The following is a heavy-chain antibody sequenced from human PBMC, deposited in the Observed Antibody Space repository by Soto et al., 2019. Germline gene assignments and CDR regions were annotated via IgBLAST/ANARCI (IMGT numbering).Heavy chain of an antibody. CDR1: GFTFSSYA. Sequence: EVQLLESGGGLVQPGGSLRLSCAASGFTFSSYAMSWVRQAPGKGLEWVSAISGSGGSTYYADSVKGRFTISRDNSKNTLYLQMNSLRAEDTAVYYCAKQGRGLMVRGVTPFDYWGQGTLVIVSS. CDR2: ISGSGGST. V-gene: IGHV3-23*01. J-gene: IGHJ4*02. D-gene: IGHD3-10*01. CDR3: AKQGRGLMVRGVTPFDY.